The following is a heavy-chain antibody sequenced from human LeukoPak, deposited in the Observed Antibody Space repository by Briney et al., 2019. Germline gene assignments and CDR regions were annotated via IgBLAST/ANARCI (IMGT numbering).Heavy chain of an antibody. CDR3: AREEYSSSHYYYYGMDV. J-gene: IGHJ6*02. CDR1: GFTFSSYG. V-gene: IGHV3-33*01. CDR2: IWYDGSNK. D-gene: IGHD6-13*01. Sequence: GGSLRLSCAASGFTFSSYGMHWVRQAPGKGLEWVAVIWYDGSNKYYADSVKGRFTISRDNSKNTLYLQMNSLRAEDTAVCYCAREEYSSSHYYYYGMDVWGQGTTVTVSS.